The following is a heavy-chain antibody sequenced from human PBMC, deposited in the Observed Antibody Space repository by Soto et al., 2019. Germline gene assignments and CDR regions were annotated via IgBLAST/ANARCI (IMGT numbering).Heavy chain of an antibody. V-gene: IGHV4-61*01. CDR1: GGSVSSGTYY. CDR3: AGDSGRDGYNYYFDY. D-gene: IGHD5-12*01. CDR2: IYYSGST. Sequence: SETLSLTCTVSGGSVSSGTYYWSWIRQPPGKGLEWIGYIYYSGSTKYNPSLKSRVNRVTISIDTSKNQFSLKLNSVTAADTAVYYCAGDSGRDGYNYYFDYWGQGTLVTVSS. J-gene: IGHJ4*02.